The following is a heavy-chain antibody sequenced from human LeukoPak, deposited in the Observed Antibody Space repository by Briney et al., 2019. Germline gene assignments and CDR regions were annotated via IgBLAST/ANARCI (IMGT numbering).Heavy chain of an antibody. CDR3: ATVFSSSNEFFDY. Sequence: GGSLRLSCAASGLIVGNNYMSWVRQAPGKGLEWVSIVYSGGHTYYADSVKGRFTISRDNSKNTLYLQMNSLRAEDTAVYYCATVFSSSNEFFDYWGQGALVTVSS. J-gene: IGHJ4*02. V-gene: IGHV3-53*01. CDR2: VYSGGHT. CDR1: GLIVGNNY. D-gene: IGHD2-2*01.